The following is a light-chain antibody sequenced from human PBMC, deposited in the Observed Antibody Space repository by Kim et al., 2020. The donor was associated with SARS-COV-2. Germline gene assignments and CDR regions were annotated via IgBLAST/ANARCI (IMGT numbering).Light chain of an antibody. CDR1: SLRSYY. J-gene: IGLJ2*01. Sequence: SSELTQDPAVSVALGQTVRITCQGDSLRSYYASWYQQKPGQAPVLVIYGKNNRPSGNPDRFSGSSSGNTASLTFTGAQAEDEADYYCNSRDSSGNHVVFGGGTQLTV. CDR3: NSRDSSGNHVV. V-gene: IGLV3-19*01. CDR2: GKN.